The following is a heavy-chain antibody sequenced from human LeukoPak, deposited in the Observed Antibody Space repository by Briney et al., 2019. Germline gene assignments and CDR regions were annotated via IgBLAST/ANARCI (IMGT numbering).Heavy chain of an antibody. V-gene: IGHV4-34*01. J-gene: IGHJ5*02. CDR2: INHSGST. Sequence: PSETLSLTCAVYGGSFSGYYWGWIRQPPGMGLEWIGEINHSGSTNYNPSLKNRVTISLDTPKNQFSLKLSSVTAADTAVYYCARGSNYYDSGKGWFDPWGQGTLVTVSS. CDR3: ARGSNYYDSGKGWFDP. CDR1: GGSFSGYY. D-gene: IGHD3-10*01.